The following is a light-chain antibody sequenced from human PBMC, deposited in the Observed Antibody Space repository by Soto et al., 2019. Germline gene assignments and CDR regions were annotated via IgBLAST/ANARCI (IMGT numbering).Light chain of an antibody. CDR2: GAS. J-gene: IGKJ4*01. V-gene: IGKV3-15*01. CDR1: QSLSSN. Sequence: EIVMTQSPATLSVSPGERATLSCRASQSLSSNLAWYQQCPGQAPRLLIYGASTRATGIPARFSGSGSGTEVSLTISSLQSEEFAIYFCQQYSDWPLTFGGGTKVEIK. CDR3: QQYSDWPLT.